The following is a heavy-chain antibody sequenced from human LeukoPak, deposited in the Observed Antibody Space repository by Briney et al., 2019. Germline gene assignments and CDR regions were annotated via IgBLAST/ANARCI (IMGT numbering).Heavy chain of an antibody. CDR2: IYYSGST. CDR3: ARRRGYSSGWSASWFDP. D-gene: IGHD6-19*01. J-gene: IGHJ5*02. Sequence: SETLSLTCTVSGGSISSSSYYWGWIRQPPGKGLEWFGSIYYSGSTYYNPSLKSRVTITVDTSKNQFSLKLSSVTAADTAVYYCARRRGYSSGWSASWFDPWGQGTLVTVSS. CDR1: GGSISSSSYY. V-gene: IGHV4-39*01.